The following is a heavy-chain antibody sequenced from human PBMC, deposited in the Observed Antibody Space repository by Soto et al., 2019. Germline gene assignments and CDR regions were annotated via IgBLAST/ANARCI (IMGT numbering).Heavy chain of an antibody. D-gene: IGHD2-2*01. J-gene: IGHJ6*04. Sequence: GGSLRLSCAASRFTFSSYAMSWVRQAPGKGLEWVSAISGSGGSTYYADSVKGRFTISRDNSKNTLYLQMNSLRAEDTAVYYCAKDSTILGSICCYACYYYGMDVWGKGTTVPVSS. V-gene: IGHV3-23*01. CDR3: AKDSTILGSICCYACYYYGMDV. CDR1: RFTFSSYA. CDR2: ISGSGGST.